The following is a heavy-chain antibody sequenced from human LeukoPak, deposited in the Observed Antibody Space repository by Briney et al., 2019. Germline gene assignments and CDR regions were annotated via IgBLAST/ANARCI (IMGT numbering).Heavy chain of an antibody. J-gene: IGHJ6*03. Sequence: TSVKVSCKASGGTFSSYAISWVRQAPGQGLEWMGGIIPIFGTANYAQKFQGRVTITTDESTSTAYMELSSLRSEDTAVYYCARGSCSSTSCYVGGNMYYYYYYMDVWGKGTTVTVSS. CDR1: GGTFSSYA. D-gene: IGHD2-2*01. V-gene: IGHV1-69*05. CDR3: ARGSCSSTSCYVGGNMYYYYYYMDV. CDR2: IIPIFGTA.